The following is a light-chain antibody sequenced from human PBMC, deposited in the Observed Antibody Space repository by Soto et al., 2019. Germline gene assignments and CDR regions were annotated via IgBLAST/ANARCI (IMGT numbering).Light chain of an antibody. CDR2: MIS. CDR3: VQSTQFPLA. V-gene: IGKV2-24*01. J-gene: IGKJ4*01. Sequence: EIFLTQTPVSSVVTLGQPASISCRSSQSLVHSDGNTYLSCLHVGPGQSPRLLISMISIRFSGDPDRVTGSGASTDFTLKISRVEAEDVGTYYGVQSTQFPLAFGGGTMVEI. CDR1: QSLVHSDGNTY.